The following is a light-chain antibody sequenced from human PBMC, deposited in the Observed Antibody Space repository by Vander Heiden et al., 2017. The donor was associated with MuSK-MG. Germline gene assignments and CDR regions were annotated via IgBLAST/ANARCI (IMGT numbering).Light chain of an antibody. V-gene: IGKV1-39*01. Sequence: DIQMTQSPSSLSASVGDRVTITCRASQSISSYLNWYQQKPGKAPKLLIYAASSLQSGVPSRFSGSGSGTDFTLTISRLQPEDFATYYCQQSYSTHTFGQGTKLEIK. CDR2: AAS. J-gene: IGKJ2*01. CDR3: QQSYSTHT. CDR1: QSISSY.